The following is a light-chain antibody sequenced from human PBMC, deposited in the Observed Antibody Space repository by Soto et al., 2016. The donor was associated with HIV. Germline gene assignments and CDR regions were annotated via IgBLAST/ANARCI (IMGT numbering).Light chain of an antibody. CDR1: QGISSY. V-gene: IGKV1-9*01. CDR3: QQLNSYPRRLT. Sequence: DIQLTQSPSFLSASVGDRVTITCRASQGISSYLAWYQQKPGKAPKLLIYAASTLQSGVPSRFSGSGSGTEFTLTISSLQPEDFATYYCQQLNSYPRRLTFGGGTKV. CDR2: AAS. J-gene: IGKJ4*01.